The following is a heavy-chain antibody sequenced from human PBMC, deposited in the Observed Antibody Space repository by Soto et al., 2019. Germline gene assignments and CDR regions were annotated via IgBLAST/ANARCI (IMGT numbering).Heavy chain of an antibody. Sequence: ASVKVSCKTSGYTFNTYCINWVRQAPGQGLELMGWISAYDGKTTYAEKFQGRVTLTTDTSTSTTYMELRSLRSEDTAVYYCTRGPARGAKWFDPWGQGTLVTVSS. V-gene: IGHV1-18*01. J-gene: IGHJ5*02. CDR1: GYTFNTYC. CDR2: ISAYDGKT. CDR3: TRGPARGAKWFDP. D-gene: IGHD3-10*01.